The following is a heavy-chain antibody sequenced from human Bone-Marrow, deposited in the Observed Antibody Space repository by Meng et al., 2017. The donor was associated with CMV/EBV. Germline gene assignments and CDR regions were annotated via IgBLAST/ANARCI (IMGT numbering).Heavy chain of an antibody. V-gene: IGHV4-34*01. CDR1: GGSFSGYY. CDR3: ARGSTRDKFDP. Sequence: SETLSLTCAVYGGSFSGYYWSWIRQPPGKGLEWIGEINHSGSTNYNPSLKSRVTISVDTSKNQFSLRLSSVTAADTAIYYCARGSTRDKFDPWGQGTLATFSS. J-gene: IGHJ5*02. CDR2: INHSGST. D-gene: IGHD5-24*01.